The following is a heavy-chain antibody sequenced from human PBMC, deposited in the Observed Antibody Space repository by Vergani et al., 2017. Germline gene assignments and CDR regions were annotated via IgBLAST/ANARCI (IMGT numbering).Heavy chain of an antibody. V-gene: IGHV3-23*01. CDR2: ISGSGVSA. J-gene: IGHJ4*02. Sequence: EVQLLESGGGLVQPGGSLRLTCAASEFTFSNYAMNWVRQAPGKGLEWVSGISGSGVSAYYTDSVKGRFTISRDNSKNMLYLQMNSLSAEDTAVYYCARVAYGDLYYFDYWGQGTLVTVSS. CDR3: ARVAYGDLYYFDY. D-gene: IGHD4-17*01. CDR1: EFTFSNYA.